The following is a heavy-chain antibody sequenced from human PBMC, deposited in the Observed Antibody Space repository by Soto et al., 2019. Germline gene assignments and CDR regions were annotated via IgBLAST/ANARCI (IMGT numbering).Heavy chain of an antibody. CDR1: GFTFSSYG. V-gene: IGHV3-30*18. J-gene: IGHJ4*02. CDR2: ISYDGSNT. CDR3: AKEGGLSGSYYISSSYYFDY. Sequence: GGSLRLSCVASGFTFSSYGMHWVRQAPGKGLEWVAIISYDGSNTYYAVSVKGRFTISRDNSNNTLYLQMNSLRAEDTSVYYCAKEGGLSGSYYISSSYYFDYWGQGTLVTVSS. D-gene: IGHD1-26*01.